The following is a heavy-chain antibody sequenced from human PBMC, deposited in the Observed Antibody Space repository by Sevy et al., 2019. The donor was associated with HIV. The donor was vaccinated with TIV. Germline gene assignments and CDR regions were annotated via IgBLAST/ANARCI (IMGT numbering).Heavy chain of an antibody. CDR3: ATCCWTPAIDYDILTGYYKTEAVDP. D-gene: IGHD3-9*01. Sequence: GGSLRLSCAASGFTFSSYAMSWVRQAPGKGLEWVSAISGCGGSTYYADSVKGRFTISRDNSKNTLYLQMNSLRAEDTAVYYCATCCWTPAIDYDILTGYYKTEAVDPWGQGTLVTVSS. V-gene: IGHV3-23*01. CDR2: ISGCGGST. CDR1: GFTFSSYA. J-gene: IGHJ5*02.